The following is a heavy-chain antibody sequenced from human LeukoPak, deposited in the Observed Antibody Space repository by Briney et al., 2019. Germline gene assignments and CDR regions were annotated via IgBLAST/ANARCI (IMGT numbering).Heavy chain of an antibody. CDR1: GFTFSSYW. Sequence: PGGSLRLSCAASGFTFSSYWMHWVRQAPGKGLVWVSRSNSDASSTSYADSVKGRFTISRDNAKNTLYLQMGSLRAEDTAVYYCAKGEGPTVGITWGQGTLVTVTS. CDR3: AKGEGPTVGIT. D-gene: IGHD1-7*01. CDR2: SNSDASST. J-gene: IGHJ4*02. V-gene: IGHV3-74*01.